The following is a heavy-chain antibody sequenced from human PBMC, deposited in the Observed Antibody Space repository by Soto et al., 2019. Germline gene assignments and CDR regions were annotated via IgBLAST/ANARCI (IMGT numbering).Heavy chain of an antibody. V-gene: IGHV3-21*01. J-gene: IGHJ4*02. CDR2: ICSTTNYI. CDR1: GFTFTRYS. CDR3: ARESEDLTSNFDY. Sequence: PGGSLRLSCAASGFTFTRYSMNWVRQAPGKGLEWVSSICSTTNYIYYADSMKGRFTVSRDNAKNSVYLEMNSLSAEDTAVYYCARESEDLTSNFDYWGQGTLVTVSS.